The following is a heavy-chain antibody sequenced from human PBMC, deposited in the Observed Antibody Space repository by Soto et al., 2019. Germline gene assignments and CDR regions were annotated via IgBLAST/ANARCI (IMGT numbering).Heavy chain of an antibody. J-gene: IGHJ5*02. Sequence: PSETLSLTCAVSGASISSNTYYWDWIRQPPGKGLEWIGTIYYSGNTFYNPSLKSRVTISVDTSKNQFSLKLNSVTAADTAMYYCARAVASKFDHWGQGTLVTVSS. V-gene: IGHV4-39*02. D-gene: IGHD5-12*01. CDR3: ARAVASKFDH. CDR2: IYYSGNT. CDR1: GASISSNTYY.